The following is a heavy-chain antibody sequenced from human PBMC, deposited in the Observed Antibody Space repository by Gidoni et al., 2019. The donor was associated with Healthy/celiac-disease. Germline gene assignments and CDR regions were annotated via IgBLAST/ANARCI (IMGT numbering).Heavy chain of an antibody. J-gene: IGHJ4*02. D-gene: IGHD6-19*01. CDR1: GFTFSSYA. Sequence: QVQLVESGGGVVQPGRSLRLSCAASGFTFSSYAMHWVRQAPGKGLEWVAVISYDGSNKYYADSVKGRFTISRDNSKNTLYLQMNSLRAEDTAVYYCAREAVANNRAFDYWGQGTLVTVSS. CDR3: AREAVANNRAFDY. CDR2: ISYDGSNK. V-gene: IGHV3-30*01.